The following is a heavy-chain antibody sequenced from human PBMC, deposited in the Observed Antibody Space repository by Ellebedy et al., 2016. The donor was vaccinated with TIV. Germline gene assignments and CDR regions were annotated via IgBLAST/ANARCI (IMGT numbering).Heavy chain of an antibody. J-gene: IGHJ4*02. Sequence: GESLKISXAASGFTVSSNYMSWVRQAPGKGLEWVSVIYSGGSTYYADSVKGRFSISRDNSKNTLYLQMNSLRAEDTAVYYCARGGYSGYDLAYWGQGTLVTVSS. CDR3: ARGGYSGYDLAY. V-gene: IGHV3-53*01. CDR1: GFTVSSNY. D-gene: IGHD5-12*01. CDR2: IYSGGST.